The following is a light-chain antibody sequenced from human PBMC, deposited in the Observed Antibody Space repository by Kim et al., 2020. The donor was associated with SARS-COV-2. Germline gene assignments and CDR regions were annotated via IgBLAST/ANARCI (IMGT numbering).Light chain of an antibody. J-gene: IGKJ4*01. CDR2: GAS. Sequence: EIVMTQSPATLSVSLGERVTLSCRASQGVSSNLAWYQQKPGQAPRLLIYGASTRAPGIPARFSGSESGTEFTLTISSLQSEDFAVYYCQQYYNWPPPFGGGTKVDIK. CDR3: QQYYNWPPP. V-gene: IGKV3-15*01. CDR1: QGVSSN.